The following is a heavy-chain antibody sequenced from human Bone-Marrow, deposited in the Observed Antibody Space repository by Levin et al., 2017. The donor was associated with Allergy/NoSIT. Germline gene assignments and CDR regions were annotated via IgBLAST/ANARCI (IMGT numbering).Heavy chain of an antibody. CDR1: GDSVSSNGVA. J-gene: IGHJ3*02. CDR3: TRGQWSTFNI. D-gene: IGHD2-15*01. CDR2: TYYWSNWYT. V-gene: IGHV6-1*01. Sequence: SQTLSLTCAISGDSVSSNGVAWNWIRQSPSRGLEFLGRTYYWSNWYTDHAVSVKGRITITMDTSKNQFSLHLNSVTPGDTAVYYCTRGQWSTFNIWGQGTMVTVS.